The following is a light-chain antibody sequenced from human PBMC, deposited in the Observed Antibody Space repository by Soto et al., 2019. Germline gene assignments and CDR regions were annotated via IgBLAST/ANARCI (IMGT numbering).Light chain of an antibody. V-gene: IGLV3-21*04. CDR2: FDR. J-gene: IGLJ2*01. CDR3: QVWDTDGDHVV. CDR1: SIGSQI. Sequence: SYELTQSPSVSVAPGKTARITCGGNSIGSQIVHWYQQRPGQAPVLVIYFDRDRPSGIPERFSGSKSGNTATLTISRVEAGDEADYHCQVWDTDGDHVVFGGGTKLTVL.